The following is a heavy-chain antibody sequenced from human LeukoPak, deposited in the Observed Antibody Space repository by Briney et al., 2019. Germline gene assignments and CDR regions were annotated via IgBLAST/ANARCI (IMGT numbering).Heavy chain of an antibody. Sequence: GGSLRLSCAASGFTFSSYAMSWVRQAPGKGLEWVSTISGNTGRTYYADSVKGRFTISRDNSKNTLYLQMNSLRAEDTAVYFCAKGGAYYYYYYMDVWGKGTTVTVSS. CDR3: AKGGAYYYYYYMDV. D-gene: IGHD1-26*01. CDR2: ISGNTGRT. V-gene: IGHV3-23*01. CDR1: GFTFSSYA. J-gene: IGHJ6*03.